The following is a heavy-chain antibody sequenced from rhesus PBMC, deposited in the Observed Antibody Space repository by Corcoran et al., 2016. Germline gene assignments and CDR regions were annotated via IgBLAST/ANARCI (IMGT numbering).Heavy chain of an antibody. V-gene: IGHV4S10*01. CDR3: ARNLEYCTGSGCYEYVKY. J-gene: IGHJ4*01. D-gene: IGHD2-21*01. Sequence: QVQLQESGPGVVKPSETLSLTCAVSGGSISDSYRWSWTRQPPGKGLEGIGYIYGSSTTTNSHPSLKSRVTISKDTSKNQFSLKLSSVTAADTAVYYCARNLEYCTGSGCYEYVKYWGQGVLVTVSS. CDR2: IYGSSTTT. CDR1: GGSISDSYR.